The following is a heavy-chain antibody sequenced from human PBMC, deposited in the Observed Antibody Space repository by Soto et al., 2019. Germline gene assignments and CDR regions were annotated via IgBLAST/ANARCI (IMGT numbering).Heavy chain of an antibody. J-gene: IGHJ6*02. CDR2: ISSSSSYI. D-gene: IGHD6-6*01. V-gene: IGHV3-21*01. CDR3: ARDRIAARPYYYGMDV. CDR1: GFTFSSYS. Sequence: PGGSLRLSCAASGFTFSSYSMNWVRQASGKGLEWVSSISSSSSYIYYADSVKGRFTISRDNAKNSLYLQMNSLRAEDTAVYYCARDRIAARPYYYGMDVWGQGTTVTVSS.